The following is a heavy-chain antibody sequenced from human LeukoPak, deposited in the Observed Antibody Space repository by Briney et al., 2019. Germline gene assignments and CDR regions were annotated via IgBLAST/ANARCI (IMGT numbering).Heavy chain of an antibody. V-gene: IGHV3-7*01. CDR3: ARDPDQIVGANFDH. J-gene: IGHJ4*02. Sequence: GGSLRLSCAASGFTFSTYRMNWVRQAPGRGLEWVANIKQDGSGKYYVDSVKGRFTISRDNAKNSLYLQMNSLTAEDTAVYYCARDPDQIVGANFDHWGQGTLVTVSS. D-gene: IGHD1-26*01. CDR2: IKQDGSGK. CDR1: GFTFSTYR.